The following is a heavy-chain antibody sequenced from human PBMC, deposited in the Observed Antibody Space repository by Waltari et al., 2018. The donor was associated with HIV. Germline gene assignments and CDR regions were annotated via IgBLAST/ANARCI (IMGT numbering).Heavy chain of an antibody. J-gene: IGHJ6*03. Sequence: QVQLQESGPGLVKPSETLSLTCAVSGYSISSGYYWGWIRQPPGKGLEWIGSIYHRGSTYYNPSHKSRVTISVDTSKNQFSLKLSSVTAADTAVYYCARDLEDGYGDYYMDVWGKGTTVTVSS. CDR3: ARDLEDGYGDYYMDV. V-gene: IGHV4-38-2*02. D-gene: IGHD1-26*01. CDR1: GYSISSGYY. CDR2: IYHRGST.